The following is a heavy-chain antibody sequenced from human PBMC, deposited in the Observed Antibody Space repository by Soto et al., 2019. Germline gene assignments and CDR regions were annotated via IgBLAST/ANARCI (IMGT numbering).Heavy chain of an antibody. Sequence: PSETLSLTCADSGFSISSGGYSWSWIRQPPGKGLEWIGYIYHSGSTYYNPSLKSRVTISVDRSKNQFSLKLSSVTAADTAVYYCARGQVVAAQHWGQGTLVTVSS. V-gene: IGHV4-30-2*01. D-gene: IGHD2-15*01. CDR3: ARGQVVAAQH. CDR1: GFSISSGGYS. J-gene: IGHJ4*02. CDR2: IYHSGST.